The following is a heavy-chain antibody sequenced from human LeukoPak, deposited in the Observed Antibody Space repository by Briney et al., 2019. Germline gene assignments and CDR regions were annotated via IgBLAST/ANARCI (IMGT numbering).Heavy chain of an antibody. CDR3: ARSARGGKGRAFDI. CDR2: IYYSGST. J-gene: IGHJ3*02. Sequence: PSETLSLTCTVSGGSISNSYYWGWIRQPPGKGLEWIGSIYYSGSTYYNPSLKSRVTISVDTSKNQFSLKLSSVTAADTAVYYCARSARGGKGRAFDIWGQGTMVTVSS. D-gene: IGHD4-23*01. V-gene: IGHV4-39*07. CDR1: GGSISNSYY.